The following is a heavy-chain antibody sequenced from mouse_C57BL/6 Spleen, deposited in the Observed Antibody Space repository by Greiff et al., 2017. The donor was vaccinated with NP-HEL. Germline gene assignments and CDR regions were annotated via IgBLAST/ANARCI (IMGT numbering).Heavy chain of an antibody. Sequence: VQLQQSGPVLVKPGASVKMSCKASGYTFTDYYMNWVKQSHGKSLEWIGVINPYNGGTSYNQKFKGKATLTVDKSSSTAYMELNSLTSEDSAVYYCARAITTVVATEDFDYWGQGTTLTVSS. D-gene: IGHD1-1*01. CDR3: ARAITTVVATEDFDY. CDR1: GYTFTDYY. CDR2: INPYNGGT. V-gene: IGHV1-19*01. J-gene: IGHJ2*01.